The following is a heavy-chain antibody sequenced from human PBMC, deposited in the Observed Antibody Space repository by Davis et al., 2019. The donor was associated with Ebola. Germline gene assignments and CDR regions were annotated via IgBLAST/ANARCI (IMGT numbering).Heavy chain of an antibody. CDR2: ISYDGSNK. CDR1: GFTFSSYG. J-gene: IGHJ1*01. D-gene: IGHD3-10*01. Sequence: GESLKISCAASGFTFSSYGMHWVRQAPGKGLEWVAVISYDGSNKYYADSVKGRFTISRDNSKNTLYLQMNSLRAEDTAVYYCAKDGLLWFGESDEYFQHWGQGTLVTVSS. V-gene: IGHV3-30*18. CDR3: AKDGLLWFGESDEYFQH.